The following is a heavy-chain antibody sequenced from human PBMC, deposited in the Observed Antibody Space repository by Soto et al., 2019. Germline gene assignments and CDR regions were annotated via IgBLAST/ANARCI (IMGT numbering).Heavy chain of an antibody. CDR1: GFTFSSYA. D-gene: IGHD3-10*01. CDR2: ISGSGGST. Sequence: GGSLRLSCAASGFTFSSYAMSWVRQAPGKGPEWVSAISGSGGSTYYADSVKGRFTISRDNSKNTLYLQMNSLRAEDTAVYYWAKDRITMVRGAPMDVWGKGTTVTVSS. V-gene: IGHV3-23*01. CDR3: AKDRITMVRGAPMDV. J-gene: IGHJ6*03.